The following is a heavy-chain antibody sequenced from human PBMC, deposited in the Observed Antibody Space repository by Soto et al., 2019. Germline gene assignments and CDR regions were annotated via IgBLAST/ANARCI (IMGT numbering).Heavy chain of an antibody. Sequence: EVQLVESGGGLVKPGGSLRLSCAASGFTFSNAWMSWVRQAPGKGLEWVGRIKSKTDGGTTDYAAPVKGRFTISRDDSKNTLYLQMNSLKTEDTAVYYCTTALGNWNYMPASGAFDYWGQGTLVTVSS. D-gene: IGHD1-7*01. CDR3: TTALGNWNYMPASGAFDY. J-gene: IGHJ4*02. V-gene: IGHV3-15*01. CDR2: IKSKTDGGTT. CDR1: GFTFSNAW.